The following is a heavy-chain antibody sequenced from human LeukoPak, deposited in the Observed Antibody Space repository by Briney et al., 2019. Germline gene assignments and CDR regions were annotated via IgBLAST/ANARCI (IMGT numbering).Heavy chain of an antibody. D-gene: IGHD5-24*01. CDR3: ARDRDGYAYSFDY. Sequence: SETLSLTCTVSGGSITSGSYHWGWVRQSPGKGLEWIENTYYTGSAYYRPSLQSRVSISVDTSKKEFSLKLTSVTAADTAVYYCARDRDGYAYSFDYWGQGTLVTVSS. J-gene: IGHJ4*02. CDR2: TYYTGSA. V-gene: IGHV4-39*02. CDR1: GGSITSGSYH.